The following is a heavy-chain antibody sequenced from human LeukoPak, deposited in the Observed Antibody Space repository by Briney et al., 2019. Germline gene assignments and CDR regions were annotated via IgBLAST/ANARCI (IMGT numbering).Heavy chain of an antibody. CDR1: GGFIGSGGYY. D-gene: IGHD3-22*01. V-gene: IGHV4-39*01. CDR2: VHHSGIT. J-gene: IGHJ3*01. CDR3: ARNPPNYYDCSGRMGAFDV. Sequence: SETLSLTCVVSGGFIGSGGYYWGWNRHPPEKGLEWIRSVHHSGITYYNTSLKSRVTISVEKSKNQFSLELTSLTAADTAVYYWARNPPNYYDCSGRMGAFDVWGQGTKVTVSS.